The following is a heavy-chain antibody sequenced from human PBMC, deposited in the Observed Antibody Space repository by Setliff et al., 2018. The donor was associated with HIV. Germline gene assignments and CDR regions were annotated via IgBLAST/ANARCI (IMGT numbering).Heavy chain of an antibody. D-gene: IGHD1-26*01. V-gene: IGHV4-39*07. Sequence: SETLSLTCDVSGDSISSTSYFWGWMRQPPGKGLEWIGSFHSSASPSYNPSLKSRVTISVDTSKNQFSLKLSSVTAADTAVYYCARDASYSGSYYERAFDIWGQGTMVTVS. CDR2: FHSSASP. CDR1: GDSISSTSYF. CDR3: ARDASYSGSYYERAFDI. J-gene: IGHJ3*02.